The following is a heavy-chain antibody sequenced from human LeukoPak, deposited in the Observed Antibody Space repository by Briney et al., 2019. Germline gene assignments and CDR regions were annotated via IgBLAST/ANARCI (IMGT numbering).Heavy chain of an antibody. CDR2: ISSSSDYT. V-gene: IGHV3-11*05. D-gene: IGHD5-18*01. CDR1: GFTFSDYY. Sequence: GGSLRLFCAASGFTFSDYYMSWIRHAPGKGLEWISYISSSSDYTNYADSVKGRFTISRDNYKNTLYLQMNSLRAEDTAVYYCARDLHTAMATDWGQGTLVTVSS. CDR3: ARDLHTAMATD. J-gene: IGHJ1*01.